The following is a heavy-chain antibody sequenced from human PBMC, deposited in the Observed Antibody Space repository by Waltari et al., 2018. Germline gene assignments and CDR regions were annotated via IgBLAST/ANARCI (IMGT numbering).Heavy chain of an antibody. CDR1: EYTFTSSY. V-gene: IGHV1-46*01. CDR2: INPSGGST. J-gene: IGHJ6*02. CDR3: ALDTGALWMDV. Sequence: QVQLVQSGAEVKKPGASVKISCKTSEYTFTSSYINWVRQAPGQGLEWMGIINPSGGSTIYAQNFQGRVTMTRDTSTSTVYMELSSLRSDDTAVYYCALDTGALWMDVWGQGTTVTVSS. D-gene: IGHD2-21*01.